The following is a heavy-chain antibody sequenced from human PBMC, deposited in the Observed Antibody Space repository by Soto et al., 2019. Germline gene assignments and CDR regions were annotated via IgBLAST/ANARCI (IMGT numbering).Heavy chain of an antibody. D-gene: IGHD2-2*01. Sequence: QVQLQESGPGLVEPSGILSLTCGVSGGSMRNDDWWSWVRQTPGKGLEWIGEISHYGNTNYNPSLKSRVTMSIDTSKIQFFLKVRSLTAADTAMYYCARNGDCTSGICYVGWFDPWGQGTLVSVSS. CDR2: ISHYGNT. V-gene: IGHV4-4*02. CDR1: GGSMRNDDW. J-gene: IGHJ5*02. CDR3: ARNGDCTSGICYVGWFDP.